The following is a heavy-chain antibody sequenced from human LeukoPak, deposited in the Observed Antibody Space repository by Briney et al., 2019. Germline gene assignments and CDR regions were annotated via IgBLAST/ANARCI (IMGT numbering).Heavy chain of an antibody. CDR1: GFTFSSYE. CDR2: ISSSGNTI. CDR3: ARGVVYFDY. V-gene: IGHV3-48*03. J-gene: IGHJ4*02. Sequence: GGSLRLSCAASGFTFSSYEMNWVRQAPGNRLELVSYISSSGNTIYYADSVKGRFTISRDNAKNSLYLRMNSLRAEDTAVYYCARGVVYFDYWGQGTLVTVSS. D-gene: IGHD2-15*01.